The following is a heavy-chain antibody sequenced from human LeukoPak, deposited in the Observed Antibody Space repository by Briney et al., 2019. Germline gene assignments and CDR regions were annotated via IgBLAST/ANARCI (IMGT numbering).Heavy chain of an antibody. V-gene: IGHV3-74*01. CDR2: INSDASFT. D-gene: IGHD2-8*01. CDR3: ARDIACINGVCYTDFDS. CDR1: GFTFSDYW. Sequence: GSLRLSCAASGFTFSDYWMHWVRQAPGKGLVWVSQINSDASFTTYADSVKGRFTISRDNAKNTLYLQMNSLRAEDTTVYYCARDIACINGVCYTDFDSWVQGTLVTVSS. J-gene: IGHJ4*02.